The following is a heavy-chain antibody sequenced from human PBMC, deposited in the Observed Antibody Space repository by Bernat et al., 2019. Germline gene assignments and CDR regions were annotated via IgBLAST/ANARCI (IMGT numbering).Heavy chain of an antibody. V-gene: IGHV3-74*01. Sequence: GRRGEAGGGVVQPGGSRRLACAASGFTFSSDWMHWVRQAPGKGLVWVSRINSDGSSTSYADSVKGRFTISRDNAKNTLYLQMNSLRAEDTAVYYCMTTSPFDYWGQGTLVTVSS. D-gene: IGHD4-17*01. CDR2: INSDGSST. CDR3: MTTSPFDY. J-gene: IGHJ4*02. CDR1: GFTFSSDW.